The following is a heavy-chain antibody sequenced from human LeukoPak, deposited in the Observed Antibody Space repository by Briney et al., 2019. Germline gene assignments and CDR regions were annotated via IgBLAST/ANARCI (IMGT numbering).Heavy chain of an antibody. D-gene: IGHD3-10*01. CDR1: GFTFSDYG. Sequence: GGSLSLSCAASGFTFSDYGMHWVRQAPGKGLECVALIWNDGNNKYYGDSVKGRFTISRDNSKNTLYLQMNSLRAEDTAVYYCARDPLTMIRGGAVAGWFDPWGQGTLVTVSS. V-gene: IGHV3-33*01. J-gene: IGHJ5*02. CDR3: ARDPLTMIRGGAVAGWFDP. CDR2: IWNDGNNK.